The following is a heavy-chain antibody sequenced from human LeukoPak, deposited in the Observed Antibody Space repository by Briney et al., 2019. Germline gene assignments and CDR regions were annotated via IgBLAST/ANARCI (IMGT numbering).Heavy chain of an antibody. CDR1: GGTFSSYA. J-gene: IGHJ6*02. CDR3: ARGDNYYDSSGYISDGMDV. V-gene: IGHV1-69*13. Sequence: SVTVSCTASGGTFSSYAISWVRQAPGQGLEWMGGIIPIFGTANYAQKFQGRVTITADESTSTAYMELSSLRSEDTAVYYCARGDNYYDSSGYISDGMDVWGQGTTVTVSS. CDR2: IIPIFGTA. D-gene: IGHD3-22*01.